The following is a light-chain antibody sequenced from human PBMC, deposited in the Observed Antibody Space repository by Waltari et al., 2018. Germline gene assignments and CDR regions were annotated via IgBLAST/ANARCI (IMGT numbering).Light chain of an antibody. CDR3: QQRRNWQFT. Sequence: EIVLTQSPVTLSLSPGESATLSCRASQNIDSHLAWYQQKPGQAPRLLFYEASNRATGIPVRFSASGSGTDFTLTISSLGPEDFGVYYCQQRRNWQFTFGPGTKVDFK. V-gene: IGKV3D-11*02. J-gene: IGKJ3*01. CDR2: EAS. CDR1: QNIDSH.